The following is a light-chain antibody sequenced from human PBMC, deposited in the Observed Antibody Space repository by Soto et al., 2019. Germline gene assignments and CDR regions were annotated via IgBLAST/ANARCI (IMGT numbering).Light chain of an antibody. V-gene: IGKV3-11*01. CDR3: QQRMIWPPIT. CDR2: DAS. J-gene: IGKJ5*01. CDR1: QSVNTY. Sequence: EVVLTQSPATLSLSPGERATLSCRASQSVNTYLAWYQHKPGQPPRLRIHDASNRATGIPARFSGSGSGTDFTLTISSLEPEDFAIYYCQQRMIWPPITFGQGTRLEIK.